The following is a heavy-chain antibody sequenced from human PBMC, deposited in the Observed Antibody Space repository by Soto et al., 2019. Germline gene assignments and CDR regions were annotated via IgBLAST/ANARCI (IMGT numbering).Heavy chain of an antibody. CDR3: ARHPTVTEYYFDY. D-gene: IGHD4-17*01. J-gene: IGHJ4*02. V-gene: IGHV4-59*08. CDR1: DGKSVGYG. Sequence: SLPICVTSSVADGKSVGYGGSWIRQKTGKGLEWIGYIYYSGSTNYNPSLKSRVTISVDTSKNQFSLKLSSVTAADTAVYYCARHPTVTEYYFDYWGQGTLVTVSS. CDR2: IYYSGST.